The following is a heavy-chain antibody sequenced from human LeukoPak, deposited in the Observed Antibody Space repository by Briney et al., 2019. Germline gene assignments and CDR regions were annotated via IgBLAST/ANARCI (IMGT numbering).Heavy chain of an antibody. J-gene: IGHJ4*02. V-gene: IGHV1-69*13. D-gene: IGHD3-16*01. CDR2: IIPIFGTA. CDR1: GYTFTSYG. Sequence: ASVKVSCKASGYTFTSYGISWVRQAPGQGLEWMGGIIPIFGTANYAQKFQGRVTITADESTSTAYMELSSLRSEDTAVYYCATPAGGGGDHPSDYWGQGTLVTVSS. CDR3: ATPAGGGGDHPSDY.